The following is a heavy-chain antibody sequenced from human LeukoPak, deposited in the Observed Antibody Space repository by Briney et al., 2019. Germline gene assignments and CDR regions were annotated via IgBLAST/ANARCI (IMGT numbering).Heavy chain of an antibody. J-gene: IGHJ5*02. V-gene: IGHV4-30-4*08. CDR2: IYYSGST. D-gene: IGHD6-13*01. Sequence: SETLSLTCAVYGGSFSGYYWSWIRQPPGKGLEWIGYIYYSGSTYYNPSLKSRVTISVDTSKNQFSLKLSSVTAADTAVYYCARVSENSSSWYEWFDPWGQGTLVTVSS. CDR1: GGSFSGYY. CDR3: ARVSENSSSWYEWFDP.